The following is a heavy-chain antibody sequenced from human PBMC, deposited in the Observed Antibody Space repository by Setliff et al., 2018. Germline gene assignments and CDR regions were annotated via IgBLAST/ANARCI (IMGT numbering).Heavy chain of an antibody. Sequence: SETLSLTCTVSGGSVRTSSYYWGWIRQSPGKGLEWIGSIYFTGNTYYSPSLKSRVTISADTSKNQFSLKLTSLTATDTAIYYCARHGRFYDFTDYFPNWFDPWGRGTLVTV. D-gene: IGHD3-22*01. CDR2: IYFTGNT. CDR3: ARHGRFYDFTDYFPNWFDP. CDR1: GGSVRTSSYY. J-gene: IGHJ5*02. V-gene: IGHV4-39*01.